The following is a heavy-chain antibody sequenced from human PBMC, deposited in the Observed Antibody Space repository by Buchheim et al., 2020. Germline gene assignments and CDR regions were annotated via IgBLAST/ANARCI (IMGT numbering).Heavy chain of an antibody. J-gene: IGHJ6*02. CDR2: IYYTGSA. CDR1: GGSISGGDYY. D-gene: IGHD3-10*01. Sequence: QVQVQESGPGLVKPSQTLSLTCIVSGGSISGGDYYWSWIRQPPGKGLEWVGYIYYTGSAYYNPSLKGRVAFSVDTSKDQVSLKLTSVTAADTAVYRCARIRGFGTPAQKGMDVWGQGTT. CDR3: ARIRGFGTPAQKGMDV. V-gene: IGHV4-30-4*01.